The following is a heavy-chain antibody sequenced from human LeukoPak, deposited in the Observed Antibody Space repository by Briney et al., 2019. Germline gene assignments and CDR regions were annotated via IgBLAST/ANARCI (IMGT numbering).Heavy chain of an antibody. Sequence: SVKVSCKASGYTFTGYYMHWVRQAPGQGLEWMGWINPNSGGTNYAQKFQGRVTMTRDTSISTAYMELSRLRSDDTAVYYCARLGYDSSGYLDYWGQGTLVTVSS. CDR1: GYTFTGYY. J-gene: IGHJ4*02. V-gene: IGHV1-2*02. CDR2: INPNSGGT. CDR3: ARLGYDSSGYLDY. D-gene: IGHD3-22*01.